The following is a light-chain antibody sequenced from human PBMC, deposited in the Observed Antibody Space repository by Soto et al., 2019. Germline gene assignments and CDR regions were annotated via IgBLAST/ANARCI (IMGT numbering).Light chain of an antibody. Sequence: DIQMTQSPSTLSASLGDRVTITCRASQSISSWLAWYQQKPGKAPKLLIYDASSLESGVPSRFSGSGSGTEFTLTISSLQPDDFATYYCQQYNSYSGTLGQGTKVDIK. J-gene: IGKJ1*01. CDR1: QSISSW. CDR3: QQYNSYSGT. CDR2: DAS. V-gene: IGKV1-5*01.